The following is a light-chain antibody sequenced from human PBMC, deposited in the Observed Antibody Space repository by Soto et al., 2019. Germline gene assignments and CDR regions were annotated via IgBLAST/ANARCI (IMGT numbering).Light chain of an antibody. CDR3: HQYYTTPQT. V-gene: IGKV4-1*01. CDR2: WAS. CDR1: QSVLANSTNKSY. Sequence: VLTQSPSSLAVSLGERATVNCRSSQSVLANSTNKSYLAWYQKKPGHPPKLLVHWASVREAGVPDRFSGGGSGTDFTLTISSLQAEDVAVYYCHQYYTTPQTFGQGTQLEIK. J-gene: IGKJ2*01.